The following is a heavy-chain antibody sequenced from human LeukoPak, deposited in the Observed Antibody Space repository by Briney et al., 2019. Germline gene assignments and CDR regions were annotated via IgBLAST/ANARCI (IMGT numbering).Heavy chain of an antibody. D-gene: IGHD6-13*01. V-gene: IGHV3-21*01. CDR1: GFTFSSYS. Sequence: PGGSLRLSCAASGFTFSSYSMNWVRQAPGKGLEWVSSISSSSSYIYYADSVKGRSTISRDNSKDTLYLQMNSLRPEDTAVYYCARAEGIALAYMRFWGQGALVTVSS. CDR2: ISSSSSYI. CDR3: ARAEGIALAYMRF. J-gene: IGHJ4*02.